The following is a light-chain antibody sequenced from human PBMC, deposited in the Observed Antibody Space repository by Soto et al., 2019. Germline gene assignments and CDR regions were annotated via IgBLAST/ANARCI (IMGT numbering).Light chain of an antibody. CDR1: SSDVGGYNY. CDR2: DGT. V-gene: IGLV2-11*01. J-gene: IGLJ1*01. Sequence: QSALTQPRSVSGSPGQSVTISCTGTSSDVGGYNYVSWYQQHPGKAPKLMIYDGTTRPSGIPDRFSGSKSANTASLTISGVQDADEADYYCFSSAGSYTFVFGTGTKLTVL. CDR3: FSSAGSYTFV.